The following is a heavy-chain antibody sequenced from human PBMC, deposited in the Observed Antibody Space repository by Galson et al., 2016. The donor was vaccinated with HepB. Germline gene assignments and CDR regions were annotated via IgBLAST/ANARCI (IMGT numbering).Heavy chain of an antibody. CDR2: IIPISGTT. Sequence: SVKVSCKASGGTFSSYAFSWVRQAPGQGLEWMGGIIPISGTTNYAQQFQGRVTITADEPTSTAYMELRSLRSDDTAVYYCAGQPPVMRGAFDMWGQGTVVTVSS. CDR1: GGTFSSYA. V-gene: IGHV1-69*13. D-gene: IGHD1-14*01. J-gene: IGHJ3*02. CDR3: AGQPPVMRGAFDM.